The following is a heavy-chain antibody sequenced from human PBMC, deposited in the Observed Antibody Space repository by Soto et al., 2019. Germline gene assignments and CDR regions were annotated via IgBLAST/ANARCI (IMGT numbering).Heavy chain of an antibody. V-gene: IGHV1-18*01. CDR3: VRCLKITIFGVVIISYFDY. CDR1: GYTFTSYG. Sequence: QVQLVQSGAEVKKPGASVKVSCKASGYTFTSYGISWVRQAPGHGLERMGWISAYNGNTNYAQKLQGRVTMTTDTSTSTAYMELRSLGSDDTAVYYCVRCLKITIFGVVIISYFDYWGQETLVTASS. CDR2: ISAYNGNT. J-gene: IGHJ4*02. D-gene: IGHD3-3*01.